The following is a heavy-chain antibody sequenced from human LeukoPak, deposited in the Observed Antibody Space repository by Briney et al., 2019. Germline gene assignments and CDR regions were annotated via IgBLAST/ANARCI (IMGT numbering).Heavy chain of an antibody. V-gene: IGHV3-7*01. CDR1: GFTFSSYW. CDR2: MKYDGSEK. J-gene: IGHJ4*02. Sequence: GGSLRLSCAASGFTFSSYWMSWVRQAPGKGLEWVANMKYDGSEKYYVDSVKGRFTISRDNAKNSLYLQMNSLRAEDTAAYYCARDIEAAGLFLDYWGQGTLVTVSS. CDR3: ARDIEAAGLFLDY. D-gene: IGHD6-13*01.